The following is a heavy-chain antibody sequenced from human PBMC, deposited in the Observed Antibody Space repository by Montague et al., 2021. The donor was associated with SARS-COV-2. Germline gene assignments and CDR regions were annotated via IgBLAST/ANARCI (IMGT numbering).Heavy chain of an antibody. CDR1: GWSNSSSGYN. CDR3: ARPLNLYYYGSGSYSSWFDP. CDR2: IYYSGST. J-gene: IGHJ5*02. D-gene: IGHD3-10*01. Sequence: SETLSLTCTRPGWSNSSSGYNCSWMSQRPEKGPEWVGSIYYSGSTYYNPSLKSRVTISVDTSKNQFSLKLSSVTAADTAVYYCARPLNLYYYGSGSYSSWFDPWGQGTLVTVSS. V-gene: IGHV4-39*01.